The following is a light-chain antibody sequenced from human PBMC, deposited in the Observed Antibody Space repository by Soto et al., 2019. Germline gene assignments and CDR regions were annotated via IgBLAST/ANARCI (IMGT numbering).Light chain of an antibody. CDR3: QQYVSSPLT. CDR1: QSVSSSS. CDR2: DTS. Sequence: IVLTQSPGTLSLSPGERATLSCRASQSVSSSSLAWYQQKPGQAPRLLIYDTSSRATGIPDRFSGSGSGTDFTLTISRLEPEDFAVYYCQQYVSSPLTFGGGTKVDIK. J-gene: IGKJ4*01. V-gene: IGKV3-20*01.